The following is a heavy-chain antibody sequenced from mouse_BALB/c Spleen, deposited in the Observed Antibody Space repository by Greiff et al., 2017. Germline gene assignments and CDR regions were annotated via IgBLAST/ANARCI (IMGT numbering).Heavy chain of an antibody. CDR3: ARRAYGNYEGV. CDR1: GFNIKDTY. J-gene: IGHJ1*01. V-gene: IGHV14-3*02. D-gene: IGHD2-1*01. CDR2: IDPANGNT. Sequence: EVQLQQSGAELVKPGASVKLSCTASGFNIKDTYMHWVKQRPEQGLEWIGRIDPANGNTKYDPKFQGKATITADTSSNTAYLQLSSLTSEDTAVYYCARRAYGNYEGVWGAGTTVTVSS.